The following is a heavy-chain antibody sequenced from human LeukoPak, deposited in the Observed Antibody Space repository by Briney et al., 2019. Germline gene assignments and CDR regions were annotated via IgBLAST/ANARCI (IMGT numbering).Heavy chain of an antibody. J-gene: IGHJ6*03. CDR2: INPNSGGT. CDR1: GYTFTGYY. Sequence: ASVKVSCKASGYTFTGYYMHWVRQAPGQGLEWMGWINPNSGGTNYAQKLQGRVTMTTDTSTSTAYMELRSLRSDDTAVYYCARVAYYDFWSGYYSPYYCYYYMDVWGKGTTVTVSS. V-gene: IGHV1-2*02. D-gene: IGHD3-3*01. CDR3: ARVAYYDFWSGYYSPYYCYYYMDV.